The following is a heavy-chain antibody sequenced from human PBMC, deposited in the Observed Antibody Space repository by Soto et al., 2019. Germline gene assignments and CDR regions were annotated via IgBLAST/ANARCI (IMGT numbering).Heavy chain of an antibody. CDR2: IYYSGST. CDR1: GGSISSSSYY. V-gene: IGHV4-39*01. D-gene: IGHD6-19*01. J-gene: IGHJ4*02. Sequence: PSETLSLTCTVSGGSISSSSYYWGWIRQPPGKGLEWIGSIYYSGSTYYNPSLKSRVTISADTSKNQFSLKLSSVTAADTAVYYCARLKQWRGFDYWGQGTLVTVSS. CDR3: ARLKQWRGFDY.